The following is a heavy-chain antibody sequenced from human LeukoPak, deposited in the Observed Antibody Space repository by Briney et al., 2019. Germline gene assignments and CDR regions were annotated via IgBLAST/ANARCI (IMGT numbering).Heavy chain of an antibody. J-gene: IGHJ3*02. D-gene: IGHD3-9*01. V-gene: IGHV1-2*02. Sequence: GASVKVSCKASGYTFTGYCMHWVRQAPGQGLEWMGWINPNSGGTNYAQKFQGRVTMTRDTSISTAYMELSRLRSDDTAVYYCARDRRRLTIAFDIWGQGTMVTVSS. CDR2: INPNSGGT. CDR1: GYTFTGYC. CDR3: ARDRRRLTIAFDI.